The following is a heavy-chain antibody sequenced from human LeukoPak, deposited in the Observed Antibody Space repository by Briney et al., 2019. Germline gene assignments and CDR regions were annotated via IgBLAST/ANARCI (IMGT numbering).Heavy chain of an antibody. CDR2: VYPDDSDT. CDR1: GYSFTSYW. J-gene: IGHJ3*02. V-gene: IGHV5-51*01. D-gene: IGHD3-22*01. Sequence: GESLKISCKGSGYSFTSYWIGWVRQMLGKGLEWMGIVYPDDSDTRYSPSFQGQVTISADKSISTAYLQWSSLKASDTAMYYCARPSPTYDSIGFDAFDIWGQGTMVTVSS. CDR3: ARPSPTYDSIGFDAFDI.